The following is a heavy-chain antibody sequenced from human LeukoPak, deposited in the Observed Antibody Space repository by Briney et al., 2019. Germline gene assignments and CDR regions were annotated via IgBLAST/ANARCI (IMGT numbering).Heavy chain of an antibody. D-gene: IGHD3-9*01. CDR2: MYASGGT. CDR1: GFTVSSKY. J-gene: IGHJ4*02. Sequence: GGSLRLSCAASGFTVSSKYMSWVRQAPGKGLEWVSVMYASGGTYYADSVKGRFTISRGTSKNTLYLQMNTLRADDTAVYYCARATGTPLDYWGQGTLVTVSS. CDR3: ARATGTPLDY. V-gene: IGHV3-66*01.